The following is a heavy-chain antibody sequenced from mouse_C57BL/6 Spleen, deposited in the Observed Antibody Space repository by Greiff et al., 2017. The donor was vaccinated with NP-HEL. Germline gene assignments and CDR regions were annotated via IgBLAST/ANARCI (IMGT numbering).Heavy chain of an antibody. CDR3: ARSTSSNYGYYAMDY. Sequence: VQLQQPGAELVKPGASVKLSCKASGYTFTSYWMHWVKQRPGQGLEWIGMIHPNSGSTNYNEKFKSKATLTVDKSSSTAYMQLSSLTSEDSAVYYCARSTSSNYGYYAMDYWGQGTSVTVSS. CDR2: IHPNSGST. V-gene: IGHV1-64*01. D-gene: IGHD2-5*01. J-gene: IGHJ4*01. CDR1: GYTFTSYW.